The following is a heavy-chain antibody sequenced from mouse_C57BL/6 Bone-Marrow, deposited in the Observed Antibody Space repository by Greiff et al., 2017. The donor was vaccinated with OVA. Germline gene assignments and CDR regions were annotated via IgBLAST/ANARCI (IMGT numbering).Heavy chain of an antibody. J-gene: IGHJ1*03. D-gene: IGHD1-1*01. CDR3: ARSSYYYGSSYWWYFDV. Sequence: EVKVEESGGGLVKPGGSLKLSCAASGFTFSSYAMSWVRQTPEKRLEWVATISDGGSYTYYPDNVKGRFTISRDNAKNNLYLQMSHLKSEDTAMYYCARSSYYYGSSYWWYFDVWGTGTTVTVSS. V-gene: IGHV5-4*03. CDR1: GFTFSSYA. CDR2: ISDGGSYT.